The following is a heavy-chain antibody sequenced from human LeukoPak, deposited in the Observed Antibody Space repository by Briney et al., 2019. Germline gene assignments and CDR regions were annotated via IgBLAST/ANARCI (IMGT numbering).Heavy chain of an antibody. CDR1: GFTFSSYG. J-gene: IGHJ5*01. CDR3: AKVTYGSGTYGAFDS. D-gene: IGHD3-10*01. V-gene: IGHV3-23*01. Sequence: GGSLRLSCAASGFTFSSYGMSWVRQAPGKGLAWVSTISGSGDYTYYADSVKGRFTISRDNSKNTLYLQMNSLRAEDTAIYYCAKVTYGSGTYGAFDSWGQGTLVTVSS. CDR2: ISGSGDYT.